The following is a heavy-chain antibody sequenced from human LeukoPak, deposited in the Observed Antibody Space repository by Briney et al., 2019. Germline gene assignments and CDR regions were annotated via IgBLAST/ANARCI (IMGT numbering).Heavy chain of an antibody. CDR3: ARDPSIAVAGDPGGPWWSYYFDY. CDR1: GYTFTGYY. D-gene: IGHD6-19*01. J-gene: IGHJ4*02. CDR2: INPNSGGT. V-gene: IGHV1-2*02. Sequence: GASVKVSCKASGYTFTGYYMHWVRQAPGQGLEWMGWINPNSGGTNYAQKFQGRVTMTRDTSISTAYMELSRLRSDDTAVYYCARDPSIAVAGDPGGPWWSYYFDYWGQGTLVTVSS.